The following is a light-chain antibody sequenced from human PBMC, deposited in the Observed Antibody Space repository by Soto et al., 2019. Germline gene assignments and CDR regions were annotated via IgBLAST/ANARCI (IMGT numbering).Light chain of an antibody. CDR3: QQYSTSPPST. CDR2: KAS. CDR1: QTISSW. Sequence: DIQMTQSPSTLSASVGDRVTITCRASQTISSWLAWYQKKPGKAPSLLIYKASIFENGVPSRFRVSGSGTEFTLTIRSPQPDDFAHYYCQQYSTSPPSTCGQGTKLQI. V-gene: IGKV1-5*03. J-gene: IGKJ2*01.